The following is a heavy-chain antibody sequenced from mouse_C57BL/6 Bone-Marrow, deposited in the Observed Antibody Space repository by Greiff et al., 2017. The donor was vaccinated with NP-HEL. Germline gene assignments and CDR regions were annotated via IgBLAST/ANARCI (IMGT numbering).Heavy chain of an antibody. CDR3: ARGDGNYVGWYFGV. D-gene: IGHD2-1*01. CDR1: GYTFTSYW. V-gene: IGHV1-55*01. J-gene: IGHJ1*03. CDR2: IYPGSGST. Sequence: QVQLQQPGAELVKPGASVKMSCKASGYTFTSYWITWVKQRPGQGLEWIGDIYPGSGSTNYNEKFKSKATLTVDTSSSTAYMQLSSLTSEDSAVYYCARGDGNYVGWYFGVWGTGTTVTVSS.